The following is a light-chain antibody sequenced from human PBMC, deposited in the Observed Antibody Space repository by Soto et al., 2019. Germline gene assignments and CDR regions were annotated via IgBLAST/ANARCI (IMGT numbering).Light chain of an antibody. CDR3: QQYNSYPWT. J-gene: IGKJ1*01. Sequence: DIQMTLSPSTLSASVGDRVTITCRASQSISSWLAWYQQKPGKAPKVLIYKASSLESGVPSRFSGSGSGTEFTLTISSLQPDDFATYYCQQYNSYPWTFGQGTKVDIK. CDR1: QSISSW. CDR2: KAS. V-gene: IGKV1-5*03.